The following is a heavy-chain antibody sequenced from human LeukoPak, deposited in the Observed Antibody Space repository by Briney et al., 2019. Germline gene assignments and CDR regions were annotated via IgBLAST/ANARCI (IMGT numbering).Heavy chain of an antibody. CDR3: ARAAGEYYYYGMDV. Sequence: SGTLSLTCAVSGGSLSSSNWWSWVRQPPGKGLEWIGEIYHSGSTNYNQSLKSRVTISVDKSKNQFSLKLSSVTAADTAVYYCARAAGEYYYYGMDVWGKGTTVTVSS. J-gene: IGHJ6*04. CDR1: GGSLSSSNW. CDR2: IYHSGST. V-gene: IGHV4-4*02. D-gene: IGHD3-10*01.